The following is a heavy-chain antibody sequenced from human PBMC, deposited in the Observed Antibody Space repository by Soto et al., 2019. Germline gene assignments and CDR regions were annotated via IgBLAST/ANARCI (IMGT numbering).Heavy chain of an antibody. CDR3: ARDVQYSSSRDFDY. Sequence: SQTLSLTCAISGDSVSSNSAAWNWIRQSPSRGLEWLGRTYYRSKLYNDYAVSVKSRITINPDTSKNQFSLQLNSVTPEDTAVYFCARDVQYSSSRDFDYWGQGTLVTVSS. D-gene: IGHD6-13*01. V-gene: IGHV6-1*01. CDR2: TYYRSKLYN. J-gene: IGHJ4*02. CDR1: GDSVSSNSAA.